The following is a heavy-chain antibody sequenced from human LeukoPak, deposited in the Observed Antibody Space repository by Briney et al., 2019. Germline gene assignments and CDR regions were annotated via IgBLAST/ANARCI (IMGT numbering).Heavy chain of an antibody. CDR3: ARDQVAMTPGY. CDR2: ISAYNGNT. J-gene: IGHJ4*02. V-gene: IGHV1-18*01. CDR1: GGTFSSYA. Sequence: GASVKVSCKASGGTFSSYAISWVRQAPGQGLEWMGWISAYNGNTNYAQKLQGRVTMTTDTSTSTAYMELRSLRSDDTAVYYCARDQVAMTPGYWGQGTLVTVSS. D-gene: IGHD2-15*01.